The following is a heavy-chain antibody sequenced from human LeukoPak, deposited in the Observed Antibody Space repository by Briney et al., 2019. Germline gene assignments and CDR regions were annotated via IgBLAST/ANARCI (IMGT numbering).Heavy chain of an antibody. CDR3: ARVRPGYTYGSYYFDY. V-gene: IGHV3-11*04. J-gene: IGHJ4*02. Sequence: GGSLRLSCAASGFTFSDYYMSLIRPAPGKGPEGVSYISSSGSTIYYADSVKGRFTISRDNATNSLYLQMNSLRADDTAFYHCARVRPGYTYGSYYFDYWGQGTLVTVSS. D-gene: IGHD5-18*01. CDR2: ISSSGSTI. CDR1: GFTFSDYY.